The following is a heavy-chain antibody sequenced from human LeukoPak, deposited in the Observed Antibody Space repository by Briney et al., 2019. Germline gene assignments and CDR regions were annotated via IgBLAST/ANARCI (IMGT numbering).Heavy chain of an antibody. Sequence: SETLSLTCTVSGGSISSNYYYWSWFRPPPGKGLEWIGYIYYSGSTYYNPSLKSRVTMSVDTSKNQFSLKLSYVTAADTAVYYCARVGKYCSSGTCYPYHFDYWGQGTLVTVSS. D-gene: IGHD2-15*01. J-gene: IGHJ4*02. CDR2: IYYSGST. CDR1: GGSISSNYYY. CDR3: ARVGKYCSSGTCYPYHFDY. V-gene: IGHV4-30-4*01.